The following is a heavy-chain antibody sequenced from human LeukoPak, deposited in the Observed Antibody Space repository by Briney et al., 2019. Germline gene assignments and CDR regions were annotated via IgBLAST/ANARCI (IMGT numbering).Heavy chain of an antibody. CDR3: AKGGPSYSSSWYGGWFDP. D-gene: IGHD6-13*01. CDR2: ISGSGGST. V-gene: IGHV3-23*01. J-gene: IGHJ5*02. Sequence: GGSLRLSCAASGFTFSSYAMSWVRQAPGKGLEWVSAISGSGGSTYYADSVKGRFTISRDNSKNTLYLQMNSLSAEDTAVYYCAKGGPSYSSSWYGGWFDPWGQGTLVTVSS. CDR1: GFTFSSYA.